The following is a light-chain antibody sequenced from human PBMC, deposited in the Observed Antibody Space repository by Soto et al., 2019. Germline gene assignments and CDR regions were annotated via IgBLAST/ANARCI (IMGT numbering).Light chain of an antibody. V-gene: IGKV1-5*01. CDR2: DVS. J-gene: IGKJ1*01. CDR3: QQYDTDSQWT. CDR1: QSINRW. Sequence: DIQMTQSPFTLSASVGDRVTITFRASQSINRWLAWYQQKPGKAPKLLIHDVSNLESGVSPRFSGSGSGTEFTLTITSLQPDDLATYYCQQYDTDSQWTFGQGTKVDIK.